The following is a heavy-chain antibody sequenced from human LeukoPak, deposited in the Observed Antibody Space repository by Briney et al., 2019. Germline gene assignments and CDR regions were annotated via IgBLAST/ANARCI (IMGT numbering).Heavy chain of an antibody. Sequence: SETLSLTCTVSGGSISSYYWSWIRQPAGKGLEWIGRIYTSGSTNYNPSLKSRVTISVDTPKNQFSLELSSVTAADTAVYYCARTFWDYYFYMDVWGKGTTVTVSS. CDR2: IYTSGST. V-gene: IGHV4-4*07. CDR1: GGSISSYY. CDR3: ARTFWDYYFYMDV. J-gene: IGHJ6*03. D-gene: IGHD3-16*01.